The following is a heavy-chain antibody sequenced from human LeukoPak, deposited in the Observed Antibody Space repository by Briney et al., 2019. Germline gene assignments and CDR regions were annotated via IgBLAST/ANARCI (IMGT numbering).Heavy chain of an antibody. J-gene: IGHJ6*03. V-gene: IGHV4-61*02. Sequence: SETLSLTCTVSGGSVRRGNYYWTWTRQPAGSGLVWIGRIYTSGTTDYNPSLRTRVTISVDASRNQFSLNLSSVTAADTAVYYCARWSGSVTARNYYYYMDVWGEGTTVTVSS. D-gene: IGHD6-6*01. CDR2: IYTSGTT. CDR3: ARWSGSVTARNYYYYMDV. CDR1: GGSVRRGNYY.